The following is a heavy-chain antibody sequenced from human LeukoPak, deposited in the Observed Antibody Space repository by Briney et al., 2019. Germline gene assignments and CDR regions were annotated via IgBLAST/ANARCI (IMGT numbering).Heavy chain of an antibody. CDR2: ISSSSSYI. CDR1: GFTFSSYG. D-gene: IGHD1-26*01. V-gene: IGHV3-21*01. CDR3: ARDSGSYYPYYFDY. Sequence: PGGSLRLSCAASGFTFSSYGMIWVRQAPGKGLEWISSISSSSSYIYYADSVKGRFTISRDNAKNSLYLQMNSLRAEDTAVYYCARDSGSYYPYYFDYWGQGTLVTVSS. J-gene: IGHJ4*02.